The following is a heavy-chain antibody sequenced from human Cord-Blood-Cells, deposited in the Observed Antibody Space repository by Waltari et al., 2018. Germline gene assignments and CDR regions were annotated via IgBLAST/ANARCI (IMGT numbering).Heavy chain of an antibody. J-gene: IGHJ4*02. Sequence: QVQLQQWGAGLLKPSETLSLTCAVHGGSFSGYYWRWIRQPPGKGLEWIGEINHSGSTNYNPSLKSLVTISVDTSKNQFSLKLSSVTAADTAVYYCARGRRIAVAGNFDYWGQGTLVTVSS. CDR3: ARGRRIAVAGNFDY. CDR2: INHSGST. D-gene: IGHD6-19*01. CDR1: GGSFSGYY. V-gene: IGHV4-34*01.